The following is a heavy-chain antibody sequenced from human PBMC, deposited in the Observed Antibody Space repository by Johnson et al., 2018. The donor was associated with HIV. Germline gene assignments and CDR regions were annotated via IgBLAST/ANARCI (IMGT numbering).Heavy chain of an antibody. J-gene: IGHJ3*02. CDR2: ISYDGSNK. Sequence: VQLVESGGGLVQPGGSLRLSCAASGFTFSSYGMHWVRQAPGKGLEWVAVISYDGSNKYYADSVKGRFTISRDNSKNTLYLQMNSLRAEDTAVYYFASLDAFDIWGQGTMVTVSS. CDR3: ASLDAFDI. CDR1: GFTFSSYG. V-gene: IGHV3-30*03.